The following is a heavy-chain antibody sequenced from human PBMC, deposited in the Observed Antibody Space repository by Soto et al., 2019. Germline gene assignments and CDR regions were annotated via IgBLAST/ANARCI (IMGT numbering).Heavy chain of an antibody. CDR3: ARGDYYDSSGPFSDAFDI. V-gene: IGHV3-7*04. J-gene: IGHJ3*02. D-gene: IGHD3-22*01. CDR2: IKQDGSEK. CDR1: GFTFSSYW. Sequence: GGSLRLSCSAAGFTFSSYWMSWVRQAPGKGLEWVANIKQDGSEKWYVDSVKGRFTISRDNAKNSLYLQMNSLRAEDTAVYYCARGDYYDSSGPFSDAFDIWGQGTMVTVSS.